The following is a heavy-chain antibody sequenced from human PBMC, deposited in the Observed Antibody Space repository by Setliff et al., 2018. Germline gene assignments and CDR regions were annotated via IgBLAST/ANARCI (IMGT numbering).Heavy chain of an antibody. CDR3: ARLRKSTPHWYFDL. V-gene: IGHV4-39*07. Sequence: SETLSLTCTVSGGSISNSTFYWGWIRQPPGKGLEWIGSINYYGSIFDDGTTYSTYYNPSLKSRATISIDTSKSQFSLRLTSVSAADTAVYYCARLRKSTPHWYFDLWGRGTLVTVSS. CDR2: INYYGSIFDDGTTYST. J-gene: IGHJ2*01. CDR1: GGSISNSTFY.